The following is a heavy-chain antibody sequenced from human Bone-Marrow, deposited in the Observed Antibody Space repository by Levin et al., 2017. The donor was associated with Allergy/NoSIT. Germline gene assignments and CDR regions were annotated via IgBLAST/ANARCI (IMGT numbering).Heavy chain of an antibody. D-gene: IGHD3-10*01. CDR3: RGSGSSNWFDP. Sequence: GESLKISCAASGFTFSSYAMSWVRQAPGKGLEWVSAISGSGGSTYYADSVKGRFTISRDNSKNTLYLQMNSLRAEDTAVYYCRGSGSSNWFDPWGQGTLVTVSS. V-gene: IGHV3-23*01. J-gene: IGHJ5*02. CDR2: ISGSGGST. CDR1: GFTFSSYA.